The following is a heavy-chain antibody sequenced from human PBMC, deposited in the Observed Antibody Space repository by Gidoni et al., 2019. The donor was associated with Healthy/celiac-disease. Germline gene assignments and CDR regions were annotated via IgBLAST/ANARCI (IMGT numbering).Heavy chain of an antibody. CDR3: AKERQLAYDY. D-gene: IGHD6-6*01. CDR2: ISFDGSNK. Sequence: QVQLVESGGGVVQPGRSLRLSCAASGFTFSSYGMHWVRQAPGKGLEWVAVISFDGSNKYYADSVKGRFTISRDNSKNTLYLQMNSLRAEDTAVYYCAKERQLAYDYWGQGTLVTVSS. CDR1: GFTFSSYG. J-gene: IGHJ4*02. V-gene: IGHV3-30*18.